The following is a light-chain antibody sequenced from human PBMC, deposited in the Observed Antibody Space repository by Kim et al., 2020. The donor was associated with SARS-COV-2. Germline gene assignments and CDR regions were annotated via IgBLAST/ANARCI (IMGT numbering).Light chain of an antibody. V-gene: IGLV2-14*03. CDR2: DVN. CDR1: SSDVGGYNY. CDR3: SSYTSSSTLGV. J-gene: IGLJ2*01. Sequence: QSALTQPASVSGSPGQSITISCTGTSSDVGGYNYVSWYQQHPGKAPKLMIYDVNHRPSGVSNRFSGSKSGNTASLTISGLQAEDEADYYCSSYTSSSTLGVFGGGTKLTVL.